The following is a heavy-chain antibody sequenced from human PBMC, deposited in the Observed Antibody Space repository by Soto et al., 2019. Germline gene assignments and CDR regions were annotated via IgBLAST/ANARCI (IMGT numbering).Heavy chain of an antibody. D-gene: IGHD1-26*01. CDR1: GGSVSSGDYY. CDR3: ARRSRDSHFFDY. J-gene: IGHJ4*02. Sequence: QVHLQESGPGLVKPSQTLSLTCTVSGGSVSSGDYYWGWIRQHPGKGLDWIGYIYYSGTAYYNASLKSRATMSVDTSKNQFSLKLSSVTAADSAVYYCARRSRDSHFFDYWGQGTLVTVSS. V-gene: IGHV4-31*03. CDR2: IYYSGTA.